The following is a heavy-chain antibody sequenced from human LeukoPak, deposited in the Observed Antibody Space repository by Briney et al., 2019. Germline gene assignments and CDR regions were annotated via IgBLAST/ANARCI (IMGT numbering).Heavy chain of an antibody. D-gene: IGHD2-2*01. V-gene: IGHV3-23*01. Sequence: GGSLRLSCAASGFTFSSYAMSWVRQAPGKGLEWVSAISCSGGSTYYADSVKGRFTISRDNSKNTLYLQMNSLRAEDTAVYYCAKGDVVVPAAILYFDYWGQGTLVTVSS. J-gene: IGHJ4*02. CDR1: GFTFSSYA. CDR3: AKGDVVVPAAILYFDY. CDR2: ISCSGGST.